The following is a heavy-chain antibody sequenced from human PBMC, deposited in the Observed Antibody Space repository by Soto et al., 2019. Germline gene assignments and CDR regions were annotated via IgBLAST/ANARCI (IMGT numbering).Heavy chain of an antibody. V-gene: IGHV1-2*04. D-gene: IGHD2-15*01. CDR1: GYTFTGYY. Sequence: GASVKVSCKASGYTFTGYYMHWVRQAPGQGLEWMGWINPNSGGTNYAQKFQGWVTMTRDTSISTAYMVLSRLRSDDTAVYYCARDCYCSGGSCYSLHYYYGMDVWGQGTTVTVSS. J-gene: IGHJ6*02. CDR3: ARDCYCSGGSCYSLHYYYGMDV. CDR2: INPNSGGT.